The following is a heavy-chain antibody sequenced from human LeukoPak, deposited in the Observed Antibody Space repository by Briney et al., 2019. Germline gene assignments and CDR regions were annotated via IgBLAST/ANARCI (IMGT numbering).Heavy chain of an antibody. V-gene: IGHV4-59*08. J-gene: IGHJ5*02. CDR1: GVSISSYY. CDR3: ARISRIAVAGIQDWFDP. Sequence: KPSETLSLTCTVSGVSISSYYWSWIRQPPGKGLEWIGYIYYSGSTNYNPSLKSRVTISVDASKNQFSLKLSSVTAADTAVYYCARISRIAVAGIQDWFDPWGQGTLVTVSS. CDR2: IYYSGST. D-gene: IGHD6-19*01.